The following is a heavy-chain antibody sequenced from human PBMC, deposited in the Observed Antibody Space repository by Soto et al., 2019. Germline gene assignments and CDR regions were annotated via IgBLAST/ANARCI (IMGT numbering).Heavy chain of an antibody. CDR2: ISWNSGSI. Sequence: EVQLVESGGGLVQPGRSLRLSCAASGFTFDDYGMHWVRQAPGKGLEWVSGISWNSGSIGYADSVKGRLTISRDNAKNSLYLQMISLRAEDTALYYGAKDRFGELLDWFDPWGQGTLVTVSS. D-gene: IGHD3-10*01. CDR1: GFTFDDYG. J-gene: IGHJ5*02. V-gene: IGHV3-9*01. CDR3: AKDRFGELLDWFDP.